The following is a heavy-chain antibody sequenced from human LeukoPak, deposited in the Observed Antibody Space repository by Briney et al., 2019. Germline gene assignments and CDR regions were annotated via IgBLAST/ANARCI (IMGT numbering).Heavy chain of an antibody. V-gene: IGHV3-23*01. CDR1: GFTFSSYA. CDR3: ATGRDGYNLDY. Sequence: EAGGSLRLSCAAPGFTFSSYAMSWVRQAPGKGLEWVSVIRGSGGSTYYADSVKGRFTIFRDNSKNTLYLQMDSLRGDDTAVYYCATGRDGYNLDYWGQGTLVTVSS. J-gene: IGHJ4*02. CDR2: IRGSGGST. D-gene: IGHD2-21*01.